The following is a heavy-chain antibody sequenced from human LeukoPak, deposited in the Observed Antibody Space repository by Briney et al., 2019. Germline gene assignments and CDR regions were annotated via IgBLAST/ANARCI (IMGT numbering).Heavy chain of an antibody. CDR2: IYYSGST. V-gene: IGHV4-30-4*02. CDR3: RAGSTWYDP. Sequence: SDTLSLTCTVSGGSISSGVYYWRWTRQPPGKGLEWIGYIYYSGSTYYNPPLKRRVTISVDTSKNQFSLKLSSVTAADKAFYCERAGSTWYDPWGQGTLVTVSS. J-gene: IGHJ5*02. CDR1: GGSISSGVYY. D-gene: IGHD1-26*01.